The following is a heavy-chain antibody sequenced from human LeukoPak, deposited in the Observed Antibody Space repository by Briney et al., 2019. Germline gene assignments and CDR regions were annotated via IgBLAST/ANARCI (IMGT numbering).Heavy chain of an antibody. CDR3: ASASRGVYEFWSGYHDY. D-gene: IGHD3-3*01. J-gene: IGHJ4*02. CDR2: INHRGST. Sequence: PPETMSLTCAVSGYSISSGYYGGWIRQPPGKGLEWIGSINHRGSTYYNPTLKSRVAISVDTSKNQLSLKLSSVTAADTAVYYCASASRGVYEFWSGYHDYWGQGTLVTVSS. V-gene: IGHV4-38-2*01. CDR1: GYSISSGYY.